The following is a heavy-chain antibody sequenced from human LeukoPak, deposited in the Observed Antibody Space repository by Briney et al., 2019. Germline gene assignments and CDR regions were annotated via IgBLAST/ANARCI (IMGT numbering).Heavy chain of an antibody. CDR2: INQGGSDK. CDR3: TRDRSRAEDD. CDR1: GFTFSGHW. D-gene: IGHD1-14*01. J-gene: IGHJ4*02. V-gene: IGHV3-7*01. Sequence: GGSLRLSCAASGFTFSGHWMSWVRQAPGKGLEWVANINQGGSDKYYVDSVKGRFTISRDNANNLLYLQMNSLRGEDTAVHYCTRDRSRAEDDWGQGTRVTVSS.